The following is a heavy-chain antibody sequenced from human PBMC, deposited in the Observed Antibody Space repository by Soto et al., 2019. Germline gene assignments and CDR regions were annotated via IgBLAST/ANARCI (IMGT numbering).Heavy chain of an antibody. Sequence: QVQLVQSGAEVKKPGSSVKVSCKASGGTFSSYAISWVRQAPGQGLEWMGGIIPIFGTANYAQKFQGRVTITADESTSTAYMELGSLRSEDTAVYYCARIDDSSGYYYVGWFDPWGQGTLVTVSS. CDR1: GGTFSSYA. CDR3: ARIDDSSGYYYVGWFDP. J-gene: IGHJ5*02. V-gene: IGHV1-69*01. D-gene: IGHD3-22*01. CDR2: IIPIFGTA.